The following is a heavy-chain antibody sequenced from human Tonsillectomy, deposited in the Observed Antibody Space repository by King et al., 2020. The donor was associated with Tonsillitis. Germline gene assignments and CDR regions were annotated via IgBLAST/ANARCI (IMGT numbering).Heavy chain of an antibody. Sequence: VQLQESGPGLVKPSQTLSLTCTVSGGSINSGSYSWGWIRQPAGRGLEWIVRMYTSGGANYNPSLKNRATLSVDTSKNQFSLKLSSVTAADTAIYYCASRASTDYWGQGVLVTVSS. CDR1: GGSINSGSYS. V-gene: IGHV4-61*02. J-gene: IGHJ4*02. D-gene: IGHD2-21*01. CDR2: MYTSGGA. CDR3: ASRASTDY.